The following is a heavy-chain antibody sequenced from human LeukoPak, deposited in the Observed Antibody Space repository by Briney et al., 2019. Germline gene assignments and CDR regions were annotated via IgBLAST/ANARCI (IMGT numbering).Heavy chain of an antibody. CDR3: ARRGLLARHPYFDH. V-gene: IGHV4-34*01. D-gene: IGHD2-15*01. CDR1: GGSFSGYY. CDR2: INHSGST. Sequence: SETLSLTCAVYGGSFSGYYWSWIRQPPGKGLEWIGEINHSGSTNYNPSLKSRVTISVDTSKNQFSLKLSSVTAADTAVYYCARRGLLARHPYFDHWGQGTLVTVSS. J-gene: IGHJ4*02.